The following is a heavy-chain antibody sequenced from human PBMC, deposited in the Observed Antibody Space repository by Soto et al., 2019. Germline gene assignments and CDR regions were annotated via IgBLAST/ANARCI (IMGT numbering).Heavy chain of an antibody. D-gene: IGHD6-19*01. CDR1: GFTFSSYG. CDR3: AKDRGEKWLASIYYYGMDV. CDR2: ISYDGSNK. Sequence: GGSLRLSCAASGFTFSSYGMHWVRQAPGKGLEWVAVISYDGSNKYYAASVKGRFTISRENSKNTFFLQLNRPRVEDTAVYYFAKDRGEKWLASIYYYGMDVWGQGTTVTVPS. J-gene: IGHJ6*02. V-gene: IGHV3-30*18.